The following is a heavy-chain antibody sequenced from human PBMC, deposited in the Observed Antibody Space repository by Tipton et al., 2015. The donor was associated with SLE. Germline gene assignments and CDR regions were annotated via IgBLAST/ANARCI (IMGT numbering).Heavy chain of an antibody. CDR1: GDSMSSSSYY. CDR2: MYYSGST. V-gene: IGHV4-39*01. J-gene: IGHJ4*02. CDR3: ARGLPWDYDSSGYM. D-gene: IGHD3-22*01. Sequence: TLSLTCTVSGDSMSSSSYYWGWIRQPPGKGLEWIGSMYYSGSTYYNPALKSRVTLSVDTSKNQFSLKLTSVTAADTAVYYCARGLPWDYDSSGYMWGQGTVVTVSS.